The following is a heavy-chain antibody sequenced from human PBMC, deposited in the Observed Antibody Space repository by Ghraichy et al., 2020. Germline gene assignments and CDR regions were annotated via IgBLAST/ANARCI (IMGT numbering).Heavy chain of an antibody. CDR3: AKRGRYVVPAEGYFDY. CDR1: GFTFSSYA. V-gene: IGHV3-23*01. CDR2: ISDSGGST. Sequence: GGSLRLSCAASGFTFSSYAMSWVRQAPGKGLEWVSVISDSGGSTYYADSVQGRFTISRDNSKNTLYLQMNSLRAEDTAVYYCAKRGRYVVPAEGYFDYWGQGTLVTASS. J-gene: IGHJ4*02. D-gene: IGHD2-2*01.